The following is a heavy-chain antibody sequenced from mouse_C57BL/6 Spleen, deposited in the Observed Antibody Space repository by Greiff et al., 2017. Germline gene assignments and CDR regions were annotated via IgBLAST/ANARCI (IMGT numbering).Heavy chain of an antibody. CDR3: AGTTVVPDY. CDR2: IYPGDGDT. CDR1: GYAFSSSW. D-gene: IGHD1-1*01. Sequence: VQLQQSGPELVKPGASVKISCKASGYAFSSSWMNWVKQRPGKGLEWIGRIYPGDGDTNYNGKFKGKATLTADKSSSTAYMQLSSLTSEDSAVYFCAGTTVVPDYWGQGTTLTVSS. V-gene: IGHV1-82*01. J-gene: IGHJ2*01.